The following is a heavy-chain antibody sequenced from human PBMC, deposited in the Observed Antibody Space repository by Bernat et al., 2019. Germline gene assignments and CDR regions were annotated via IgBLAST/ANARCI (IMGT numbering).Heavy chain of an antibody. D-gene: IGHD6-6*01. J-gene: IGHJ6*02. CDR1: GFSFSTYG. CDR3: ARPRRDEYSTSSYFRGYYYYAMDV. CDR2: ISYDGKNK. Sequence: QVQLVESGGGVVQRGRSLGLSCTASGFSFSTYGMHWVRQAPGKGLEWVAIISYDGKNKYYAVSVKGRFAISRDNSKNTLYLQMSGLRGEDTAVYYCARPRRDEYSTSSYFRGYYYYAMDVWGQGTTVTVSS. V-gene: IGHV3-30*19.